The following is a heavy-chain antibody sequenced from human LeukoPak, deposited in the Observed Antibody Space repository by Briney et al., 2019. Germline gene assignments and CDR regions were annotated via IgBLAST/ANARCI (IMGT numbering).Heavy chain of an antibody. V-gene: IGHV3-23*01. CDR1: GFTFSNYA. CDR2: ISGSGHST. J-gene: IGHJ4*02. CDR3: TKDSDYYYDSSNYLDY. D-gene: IGHD3-22*01. Sequence: PGGSLRLSCAASGFTFSNYAMSWVRQAPGKGLEWVSGISGSGHSTYYADSVKGRFTISRDNSKNTLYLQMNSLRAEDTAVYYCTKDSDYYYDSSNYLDYWGQGTLVTVSS.